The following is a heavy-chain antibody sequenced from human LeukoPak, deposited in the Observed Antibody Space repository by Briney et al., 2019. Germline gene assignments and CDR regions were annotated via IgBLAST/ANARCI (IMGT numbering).Heavy chain of an antibody. Sequence: SETLSLTCGVSGGSIGSTNWWSWVRHPPGQGLQWIGEIPLTGETNYNPSLNGRVTMSLDKSRNQLSLKLTSVTAADTAIYYCSRESGAFCPFGYWGQGTLVIVPP. CDR1: GGSIGSTNW. J-gene: IGHJ4*02. D-gene: IGHD1-26*01. CDR2: IPLTGET. V-gene: IGHV4-4*02. CDR3: SRESGAFCPFGY.